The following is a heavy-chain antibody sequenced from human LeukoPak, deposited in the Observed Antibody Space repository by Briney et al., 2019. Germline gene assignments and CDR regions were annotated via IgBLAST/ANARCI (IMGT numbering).Heavy chain of an antibody. CDR3: ARARYGVLIDY. CDR2: IYSGGST. J-gene: IGHJ4*02. V-gene: IGHV3-66*01. CDR1: GFTFSNNW. Sequence: TGGSLRLSCAASGFTFSNNWMTWVRQAPGKGLEWVSVIYSGGSTYYADSVKGRFTISRDNSKNTLYLQMNSLRAEDTAVYYCARARYGVLIDYWGQGTLVTVSS. D-gene: IGHD2-8*01.